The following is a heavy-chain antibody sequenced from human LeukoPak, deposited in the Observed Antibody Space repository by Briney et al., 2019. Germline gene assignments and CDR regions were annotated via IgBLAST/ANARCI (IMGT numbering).Heavy chain of an antibody. J-gene: IGHJ3*02. V-gene: IGHV4-38-2*01. CDR1: GDSINSGHY. CDR3: ARNVTMVLPGQGAFDI. Sequence: SETLSLTCGVSGDSINSGHYWGCIRQPPGKGLEWIGSMYHSGSTYYNPSLKSRVTISIDTSKNQFSLKLRSVTAADTAVYFCARNVTMVLPGQGAFDIWGQGTMVTVSS. D-gene: IGHD4/OR15-4a*01. CDR2: MYHSGST.